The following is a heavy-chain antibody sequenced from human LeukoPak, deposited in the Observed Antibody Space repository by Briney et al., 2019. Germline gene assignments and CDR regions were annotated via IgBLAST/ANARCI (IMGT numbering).Heavy chain of an antibody. D-gene: IGHD6-13*01. V-gene: IGHV4-34*01. J-gene: IGHJ4*02. CDR1: GGSFSGYY. Sequence: SETLSLTCAVYGGSFSGYYWGWIRQPPGKGLEWIGEINHSGSTSYNPSLKSRVTISVDTSKNQFSLKLSSVTAADTAVYYCARGLAIIAAATLGDYWGQGTLVTVSS. CDR2: INHSGST. CDR3: ARGLAIIAAATLGDY.